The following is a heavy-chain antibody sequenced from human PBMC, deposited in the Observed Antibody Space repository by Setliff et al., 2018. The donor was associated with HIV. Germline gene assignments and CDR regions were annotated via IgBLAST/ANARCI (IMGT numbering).Heavy chain of an antibody. CDR1: GASFSNSNYY. V-gene: IGHV4-39*07. D-gene: IGHD1-1*01. CDR2: IYHSGST. CDR3: ARIYPVRRRRYYYYYMDV. J-gene: IGHJ6*03. Sequence: PSETLSLTCSVSGASFSNSNYYWGWIRQPPGKGLEWIGSIYHSGSTYYNPSLKSRVTISLDASRNQFSLKLSSVTAADTAVYYCARIYPVRRRRYYYYYMDVWGKGTTVTVSS.